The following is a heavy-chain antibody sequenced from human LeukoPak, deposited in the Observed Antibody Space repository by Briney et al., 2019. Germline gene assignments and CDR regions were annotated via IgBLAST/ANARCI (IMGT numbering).Heavy chain of an antibody. J-gene: IGHJ3*02. D-gene: IGHD5/OR15-5a*01. Sequence: GGSLRLSCAASGFTCSTYWLHWVRQAPGKELVWVSRINSDGSSTRYADSVKGRFTISRDNTKNTLYLQMNSLRAEDTAVYYCVREDSVYFPDAFDIWGQGTMVTVSS. CDR3: VREDSVYFPDAFDI. CDR2: INSDGSST. CDR1: GFTCSTYW. V-gene: IGHV3-74*01.